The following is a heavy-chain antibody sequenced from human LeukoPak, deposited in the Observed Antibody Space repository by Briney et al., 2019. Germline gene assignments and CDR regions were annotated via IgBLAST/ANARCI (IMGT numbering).Heavy chain of an antibody. D-gene: IGHD3-10*01. J-gene: IGHJ4*02. Sequence: PGVSLRLSCAASGFTVSSNYMNWVRQAPGKGLEWVSVIYSGGSTYYADSVKGRFTISRDNSKNTLYLQMNSLRAEDTAVYYCARVPLYYGGLSFDYWGQGTLVTVSS. V-gene: IGHV3-53*01. CDR3: ARVPLYYGGLSFDY. CDR1: GFTVSSNY. CDR2: IYSGGST.